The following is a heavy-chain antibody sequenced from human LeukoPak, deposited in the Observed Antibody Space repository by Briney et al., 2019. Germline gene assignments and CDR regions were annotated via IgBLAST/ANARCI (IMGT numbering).Heavy chain of an antibody. CDR3: ARGNRRSGYYGSGSRLPFDS. Sequence: SETLSLTCTVSGGSISSSRYYWGWIRQPPGKGLEWIGSIYYSGSTYYNPSLKSRVTISVDTSKNQFSLQLNSVTPEDTAVYYCARGNRRSGYYGSGSRLPFDSWGQGTLVTVSS. V-gene: IGHV4-39*01. J-gene: IGHJ4*02. CDR2: IYYSGST. CDR1: GGSISSSRYY. D-gene: IGHD3-10*01.